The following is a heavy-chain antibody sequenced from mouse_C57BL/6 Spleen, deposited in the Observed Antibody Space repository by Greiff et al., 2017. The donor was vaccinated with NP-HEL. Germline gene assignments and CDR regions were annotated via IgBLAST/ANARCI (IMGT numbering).Heavy chain of an antibody. J-gene: IGHJ2*01. CDR1: GYTFTSYW. D-gene: IGHD1-1*01. CDR2: IYPSDSET. Sequence: VQLQQPGAELVRPGSSVKLSCKASGYTFTSYWMDWVKQRPGQGLEWIGNIYPSDSETHYNQKFKDKATLTVDKSSSTAYMQLSSLTSEDSAVYYCARSRYYEDYWGQGTTLTVSS. V-gene: IGHV1-61*01. CDR3: ARSRYYEDY.